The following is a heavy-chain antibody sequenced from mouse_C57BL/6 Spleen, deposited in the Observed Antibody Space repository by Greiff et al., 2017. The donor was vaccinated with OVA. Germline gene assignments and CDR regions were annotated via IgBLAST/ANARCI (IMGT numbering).Heavy chain of an antibody. V-gene: IGHV5-6*02. J-gene: IGHJ2*01. CDR1: GFTFSSYG. Sequence: EVKLVESGGDLVKPGGSLKLSCAASGFTFSSYGMSWVRQTPDKRLEWVATISSGGSYTYYPDSVQGRFTISRDNAKNTLYLQMSSLKSEDTAMYYCARQTGTGYFDYWGQGTTLTVSS. D-gene: IGHD4-1*01. CDR2: ISSGGSYT. CDR3: ARQTGTGYFDY.